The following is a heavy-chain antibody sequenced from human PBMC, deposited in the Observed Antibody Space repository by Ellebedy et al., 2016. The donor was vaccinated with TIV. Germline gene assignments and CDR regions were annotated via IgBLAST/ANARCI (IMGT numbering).Heavy chain of an antibody. D-gene: IGHD2-8*01. CDR1: GYTFTSYG. CDR3: ARGGQVYAIWWFNP. Sequence: ASVKVSXXASGYTFTSYGISWVRQAPGQGLEWMGWISAYNGNTNYAQKLQGRVTMTTDTSTSTAYMELRSLRSDDTAVYYCARGGQVYAIWWFNPWGQGTLVTVSS. V-gene: IGHV1-18*01. J-gene: IGHJ5*02. CDR2: ISAYNGNT.